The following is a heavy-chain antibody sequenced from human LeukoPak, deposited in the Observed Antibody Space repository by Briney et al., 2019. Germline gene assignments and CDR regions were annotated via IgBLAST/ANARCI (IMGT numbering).Heavy chain of an antibody. V-gene: IGHV3-21*01. J-gene: IGHJ4*02. CDR1: GFTFSSYW. CDR3: ATESVELATIPLGY. Sequence: PGGSLRLSCAASGFTFSSYWMSWVRQAPGKGLEWVSSISSSSSYIYYADSVKGRFTISRDNAKNSLSLQMNSLRADDTAVYYCATESVELATIPLGYWGQGTLVTVSS. D-gene: IGHD5-24*01. CDR2: ISSSSSYI.